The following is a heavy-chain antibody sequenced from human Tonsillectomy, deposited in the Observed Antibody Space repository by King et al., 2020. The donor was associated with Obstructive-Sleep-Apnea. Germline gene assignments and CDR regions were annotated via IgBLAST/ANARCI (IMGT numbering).Heavy chain of an antibody. CDR2: ISYDGSNK. D-gene: IGHD6-13*01. J-gene: IGHJ4*02. CDR3: AREPKPRYSSSWYYFDY. Sequence: VQLVESGGGVVQPGRSLRLSCAASGFTFSSYAMHWVRQAPGKGLEWVAVISYDGSNKYYAGSVKGRFTISRDNSKNTLYLQMNSLRAEDTAVYYCAREPKPRYSSSWYYFDYWGQGTLVTVSS. V-gene: IGHV3-30*04. CDR1: GFTFSSYA.